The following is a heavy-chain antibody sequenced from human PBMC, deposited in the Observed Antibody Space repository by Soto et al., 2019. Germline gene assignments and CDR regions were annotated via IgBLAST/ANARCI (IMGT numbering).Heavy chain of an antibody. D-gene: IGHD5-18*01. CDR2: IYYSGST. CDR1: GGSISSSSYY. J-gene: IGHJ5*02. V-gene: IGHV4-39*01. Sequence: PSETLSLTCTVSGGSISSSSYYWGWIRQPPGKGLEWIGSIYYSGSTYYNPSLKSRVTISVDTSKNQFSLKLSSVTAADTAVYYCARRRIQLWFETLGLFDPWGQGTLVTGSS. CDR3: ARRRIQLWFETLGLFDP.